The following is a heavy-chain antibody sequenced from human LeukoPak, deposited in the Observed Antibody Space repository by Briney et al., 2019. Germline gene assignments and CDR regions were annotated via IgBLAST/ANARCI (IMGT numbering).Heavy chain of an antibody. CDR3: AMNGITMVRGVIMPGGY. V-gene: IGHV1-2*02. Sequence: ASVKVSCKASGYTFTSYGISWVRQAPGQGLEWMGWINPNSGGTNYAQKFQGRVTMTKDTSISTAYMELSRLRSDDTAVYYCAMNGITMVRGVIMPGGYWGQGTLVTVSS. CDR2: INPNSGGT. J-gene: IGHJ4*02. CDR1: GYTFTSYG. D-gene: IGHD3-10*01.